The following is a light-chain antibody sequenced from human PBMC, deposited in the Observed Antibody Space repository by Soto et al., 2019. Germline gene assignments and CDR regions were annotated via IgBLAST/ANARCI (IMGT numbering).Light chain of an antibody. V-gene: IGLV1-40*01. Sequence: QSALTQPPSVSGAPGQRVTISCTGSSSNIGAGYDVHWYQQLPGTAPKLLIYGNSNRPSGVPDRFSGSKSGTSASLAIAGLQAEDDADYYCQSYDSSLSGVVFGGGTQLTVL. J-gene: IGLJ2*01. CDR3: QSYDSSLSGVV. CDR1: SSNIGAGYD. CDR2: GNS.